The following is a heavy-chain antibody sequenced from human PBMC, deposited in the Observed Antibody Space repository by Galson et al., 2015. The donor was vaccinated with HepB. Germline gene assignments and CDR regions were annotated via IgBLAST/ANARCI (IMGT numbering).Heavy chain of an antibody. V-gene: IGHV6-1*01. CDR3: ARFTYYYDSSGYYYYYGMDV. CDR2: TYYRSKWYN. D-gene: IGHD3-22*01. Sequence: CAISGDSVSSNSAAWNWIRQSPSRGLEWLGRTYYRSKWYNDYAVSVKSRITINPDTSKNQFSLQLNSVTPEDTAVYYCARFTYYYDSSGYYYYYGMDVWGQGTTVTVSS. CDR1: GDSVSSNSAA. J-gene: IGHJ6*02.